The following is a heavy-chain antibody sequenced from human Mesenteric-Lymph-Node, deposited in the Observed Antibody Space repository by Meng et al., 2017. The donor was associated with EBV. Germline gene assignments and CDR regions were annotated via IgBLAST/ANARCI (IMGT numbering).Heavy chain of an antibody. Sequence: EHLVVAGGGLGKSGGSLVPSFAASGFTFSDYCRSWIRPSPGEGLEWIANISTSGSTKLYADSVKGRITISRDNAKNSLLLQLNSLQVDDTAVYYCVRGYSSGWFDPWGQGTLVTVSS. D-gene: IGHD6-19*01. CDR1: GFTFSDYC. J-gene: IGHJ5*02. CDR2: ISTSGSTK. CDR3: VRGYSSGWFDP. V-gene: IGHV3-11*01.